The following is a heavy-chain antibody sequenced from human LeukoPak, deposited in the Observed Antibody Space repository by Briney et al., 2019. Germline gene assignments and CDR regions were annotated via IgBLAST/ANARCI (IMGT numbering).Heavy chain of an antibody. V-gene: IGHV4-61*09. Sequence: SQTLSLTCTVSGGSISSGSYYWSWIRQPAGRGLEWIGHIYASGSTNYNPSLKSRVTISVDTSKNQFSLKLSSVTAADTAVYYCASSSDTNFDYWGQGTLVTVSS. CDR2: IYASGST. J-gene: IGHJ4*02. CDR1: GGSISSGSYY. D-gene: IGHD6-6*01. CDR3: ASSSDTNFDY.